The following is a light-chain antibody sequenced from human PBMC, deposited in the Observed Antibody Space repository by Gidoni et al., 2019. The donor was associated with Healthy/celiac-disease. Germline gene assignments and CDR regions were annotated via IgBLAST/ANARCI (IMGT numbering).Light chain of an antibody. CDR2: EVS. J-gene: IGLJ2*01. Sequence: QSAPTQPASVSRSPGQSTTISCTGTSSDVGSYNLAAWYQQHPGNAPKLMIYEVSKRPSGVANRFSGSKSGNTASLTISGLQAEDEADYYCCSYAGSSTFVVFGGGTKLTVL. CDR3: CSYAGSSTFVV. CDR1: SSDVGSYNL. V-gene: IGLV2-23*02.